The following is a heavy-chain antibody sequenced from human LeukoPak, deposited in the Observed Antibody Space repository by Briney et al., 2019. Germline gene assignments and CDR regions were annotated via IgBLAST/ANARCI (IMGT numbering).Heavy chain of an antibody. CDR3: ARALGAFDI. Sequence: SETLSLTCTVSGGSISSYYWSWIRQPPGKGLKWIGNIYYSGYTTYSPSLRSRVTISVDTSKNQFSLKLSSVTAADMAVYYCARALGAFDIWGQGTMVTVSS. J-gene: IGHJ3*02. CDR1: GGSISSYY. CDR2: IYYSGYT. V-gene: IGHV4-59*12.